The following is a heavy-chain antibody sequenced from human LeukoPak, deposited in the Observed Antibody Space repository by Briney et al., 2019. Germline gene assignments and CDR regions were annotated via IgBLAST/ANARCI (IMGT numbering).Heavy chain of an antibody. CDR2: IYYSGST. D-gene: IGHD6-19*01. Sequence: SETLSLTCTVSGGSLSSYYWSWIRQPPGKGLEWTGYIYYSGSTNYNPSLKSRVTISVDTSKNQFSLKLSSVPAADTAVYYCSTAVAGTDYWGQGTLVTVSS. CDR1: GGSLSSYY. CDR3: STAVAGTDY. J-gene: IGHJ4*02. V-gene: IGHV4-59*01.